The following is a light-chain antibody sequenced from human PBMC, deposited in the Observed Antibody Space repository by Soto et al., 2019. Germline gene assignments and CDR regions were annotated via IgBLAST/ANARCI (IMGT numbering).Light chain of an antibody. CDR1: SSDVGNYKY. V-gene: IGLV2-14*01. Sequence: QSVLTQPASVSGSPGQSITISCTGTSSDVGNYKYVSWYQQHPGKAPRLMIYDVSNRPSGVSNRFSGSKSGNTASLTISGLQAEDEADYYCSSYTSSRTLVFGTGTRSPS. CDR3: SSYTSSRTLV. CDR2: DVS. J-gene: IGLJ1*01.